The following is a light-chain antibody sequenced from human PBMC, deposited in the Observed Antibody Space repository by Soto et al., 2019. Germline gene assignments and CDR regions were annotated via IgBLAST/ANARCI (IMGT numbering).Light chain of an antibody. Sequence: EIVMTQSPATLSVSPGERATLSCRASQSVSSKLAWYQQKPGQAPRLLIYGSSNRATGVPARFSGSGSGTEFTLTIGSLQSEDFAVYYCQQYNNWLRITFGPGTKVDIK. V-gene: IGKV3-15*01. CDR1: QSVSSK. J-gene: IGKJ3*01. CDR2: GSS. CDR3: QQYNNWLRIT.